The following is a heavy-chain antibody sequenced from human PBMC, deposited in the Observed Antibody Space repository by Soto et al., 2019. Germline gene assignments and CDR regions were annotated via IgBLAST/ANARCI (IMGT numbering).Heavy chain of an antibody. V-gene: IGHV1-18*04. J-gene: IGHJ3*02. CDR2: ISAYNGNT. CDR3: ARDFVPGRMVRRVSAFDI. D-gene: IGHD3-10*01. Sequence: QVQLVQSGAEVKKPGASVKVSCKASGYTFISYGISWVRQAPGQGLEWMGWISAYNGNTNYAQKVQGRVTMTTDTYTSTAYMELKSLRSDDTAVYYCARDFVPGRMVRRVSAFDIWGQGTMVTVSS. CDR1: GYTFISYG.